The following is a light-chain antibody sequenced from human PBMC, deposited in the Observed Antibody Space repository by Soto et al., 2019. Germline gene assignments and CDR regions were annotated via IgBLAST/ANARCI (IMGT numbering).Light chain of an antibody. CDR1: QSVRSN. CDR3: QQYNTWPPIT. V-gene: IGKV3-15*01. J-gene: IGKJ5*01. Sequence: VMTQYPATLSVSPGERVTRSCRASQSVRSNLAWYQQKPGQAPRLLIYGASTRATGLPARFSGSGSGTDFTLTISSLQSEDFAVYYCQQYNTWPPITFGQGRRLEV. CDR2: GAS.